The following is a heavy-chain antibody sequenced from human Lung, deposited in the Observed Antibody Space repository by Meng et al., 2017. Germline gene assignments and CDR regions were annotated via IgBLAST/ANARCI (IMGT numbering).Heavy chain of an antibody. J-gene: IGHJ4*02. CDR1: GFTFSSYG. V-gene: IGHV3-33*01. D-gene: IGHD6-13*01. Sequence: QVRLVGAGGGLVQPGRSLRLSCAASGFTFSSYGMHWVRQAPGKGLEWVAVIWYDGSNKYYADSVKGRFTISRDNSKNTLYLQMNSLRAEDTAVYYCARGGWYSSSSRVDYWGQGTLVTVSS. CDR3: ARGGWYSSSSRVDY. CDR2: IWYDGSNK.